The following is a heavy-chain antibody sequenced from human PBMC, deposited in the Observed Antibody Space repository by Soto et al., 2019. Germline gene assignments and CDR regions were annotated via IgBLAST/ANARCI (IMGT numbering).Heavy chain of an antibody. Sequence: QVQLVQSGAEVKKPGASVKVSCTASGYTFTSYGISWVRQAPGQGLEWMGWISAYNGNTNYAQKLQGRVTMTTDTSTSTAYMELRSLRSDDTAVYYCAREARVAIFGVAKPHFDYWGQGTLVTVSS. V-gene: IGHV1-18*01. CDR2: ISAYNGNT. J-gene: IGHJ4*02. CDR1: GYTFTSYG. CDR3: AREARVAIFGVAKPHFDY. D-gene: IGHD3-3*01.